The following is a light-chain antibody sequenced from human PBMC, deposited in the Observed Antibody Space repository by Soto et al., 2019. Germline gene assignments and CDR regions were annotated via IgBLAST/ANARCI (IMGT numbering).Light chain of an antibody. CDR1: TSDVGGYDV. Sequence: QPVLTQPASASGSPGQSITISCSGTTSDVGGYDVVSWYQQHPGKAPKLMIFEVNQRPSGVSDRFSGSKSGNTASLTISGLQAGDEADYYCSTWDDSLNAVLFGGGTKLTVL. CDR3: STWDDSLNAVL. J-gene: IGLJ2*01. V-gene: IGLV2-23*02. CDR2: EVN.